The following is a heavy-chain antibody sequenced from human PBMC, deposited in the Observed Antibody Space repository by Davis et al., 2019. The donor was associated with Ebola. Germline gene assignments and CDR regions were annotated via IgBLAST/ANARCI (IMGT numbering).Heavy chain of an antibody. D-gene: IGHD4-17*01. CDR2: ISAYNGNT. CDR1: GYTFTSYD. J-gene: IGHJ5*02. CDR3: ARVRVTTYNWFDP. V-gene: IGHV1-18*01. Sequence: AASVKVSCKASGYTFTSYDINWVRQAPGQGLEWMGWISAYNGNTNYAQKLQGRVTMTTDTSTSTAYMELRSLRSDDTAVYYCARVRVTTYNWFDPWGQGTLVTVSS.